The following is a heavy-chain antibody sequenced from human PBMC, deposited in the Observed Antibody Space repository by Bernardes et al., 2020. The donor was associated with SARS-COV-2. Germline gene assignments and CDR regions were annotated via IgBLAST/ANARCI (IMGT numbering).Heavy chain of an antibody. J-gene: IGHJ4*02. Sequence: GGSLRLSCAASGFTFSSRPMSWVRQAPGKGLEWVSASDTNGRNSYYADSVKGRFTISRDNSKNTVDLQMNSLRAEDTAMYYCAKVNWYDGEAYSWGQGTLVTVSA. CDR1: GFTFSSRP. CDR2: SDTNGRNS. D-gene: IGHD1-1*01. V-gene: IGHV3-23*05. CDR3: AKVNWYDGEAYS.